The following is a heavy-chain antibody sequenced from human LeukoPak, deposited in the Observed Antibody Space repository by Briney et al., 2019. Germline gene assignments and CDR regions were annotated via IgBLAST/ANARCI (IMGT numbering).Heavy chain of an antibody. J-gene: IGHJ4*02. V-gene: IGHV3-66*01. CDR3: ARESGSGNRDFDY. Sequence: GGSLRLSCAASGFTVSSNYMNWVRQAPGKGLEWVSVIYSGGSTYYADSVKGRFTISRGNSKNTLYLQMNSLRVEDTAVYYCARESGSGNRDFDYWGQGTLVTVSP. CDR1: GFTVSSNY. D-gene: IGHD3-10*01. CDR2: IYSGGST.